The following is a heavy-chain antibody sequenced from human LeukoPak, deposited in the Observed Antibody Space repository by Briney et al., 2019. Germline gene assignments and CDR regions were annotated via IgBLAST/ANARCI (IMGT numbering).Heavy chain of an antibody. D-gene: IGHD3-22*01. Sequence: TGGSLRLSCAGSGFTFSGYGMHWVRQAPGKGLEWVTLISYDRSNKYYTDSVEGRFIISRDNSKNTLYLQMNSLRAEDTAIYYCAKDENSRGYDYWGQGTLVTVAS. CDR1: GFTFSGYG. J-gene: IGHJ4*02. CDR2: ISYDRSNK. V-gene: IGHV3-30*18. CDR3: AKDENSRGYDY.